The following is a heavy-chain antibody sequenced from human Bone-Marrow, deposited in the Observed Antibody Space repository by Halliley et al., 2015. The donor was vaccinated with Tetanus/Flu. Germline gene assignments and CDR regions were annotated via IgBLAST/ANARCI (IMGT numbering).Heavy chain of an antibody. V-gene: IGHV4-4*02. D-gene: IGHD6-19*01. CDR2: IYHSGST. CDR1: GGYINSSNW. J-gene: IGHJ4*02. Sequence: TLSLTCAVSGGYINSSNWWSWVRQPPGKGLEWIGEIYHSGSTNYNPSLKSRVTISIDKSKNQLSLKLTSVTAADTAVYYCARDGASAWAYYFNYWGQGILVTVSS. CDR3: ARDGASAWAYYFNY.